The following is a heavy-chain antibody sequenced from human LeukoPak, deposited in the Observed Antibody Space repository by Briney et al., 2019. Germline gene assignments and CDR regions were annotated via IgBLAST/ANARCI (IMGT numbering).Heavy chain of an antibody. CDR1: GFTFSSYS. Sequence: PGGSLRLSCAASGFTFSSYSMNWVRQAPGKGLEWVSSINSRGDSKYYADSVKGRFTISRDNAKNLLYLQMNSLRAEDTAVYFCARLSSWVFEIWGQGTMVTVSS. V-gene: IGHV3-21*01. J-gene: IGHJ3*02. CDR2: INSRGDSK. CDR3: ARLSSWVFEI. D-gene: IGHD3-16*01.